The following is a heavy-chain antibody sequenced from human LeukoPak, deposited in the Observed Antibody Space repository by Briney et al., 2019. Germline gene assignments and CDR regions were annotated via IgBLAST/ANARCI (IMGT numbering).Heavy chain of an antibody. J-gene: IGHJ3*02. D-gene: IGHD1-7*01. CDR3: ARERSRNWNYDAFDI. V-gene: IGHV4-4*07. Sequence: SETLSLTCTVSGGSISSYYWSWIRQPAGKGLEWIGRIYTSGSTNYNPSLKSRVTISVDTSKNQFSLKLSSVTAADTAVYYCARERSRNWNYDAFDIWGQGTMVTVSS. CDR2: IYTSGST. CDR1: GGSISSYY.